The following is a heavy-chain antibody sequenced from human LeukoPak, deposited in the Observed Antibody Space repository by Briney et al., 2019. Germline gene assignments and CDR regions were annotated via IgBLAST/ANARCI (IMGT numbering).Heavy chain of an antibody. J-gene: IGHJ4*02. D-gene: IGHD4-17*01. CDR3: ARRNTVTPKIDY. CDR1: GDSISNYY. CDR2: IYYSGST. V-gene: IGHV4-59*12. Sequence: SETLSLTCTVSGDSISNYYCSWIRQPPGKGLEWIGYIYYSGSTNYNPSLKSRVTISVDTSKNQFSLKLSSVTAADTAVYYCARRNTVTPKIDYWGQGTLVTVSS.